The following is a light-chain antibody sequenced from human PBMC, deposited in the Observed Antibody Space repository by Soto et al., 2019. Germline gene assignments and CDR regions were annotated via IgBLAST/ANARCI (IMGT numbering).Light chain of an antibody. CDR2: GAS. J-gene: IGKJ1*01. CDR3: QQYNNWPPWT. CDR1: QSVSSN. V-gene: IGKV3-15*01. Sequence: EIVMTQSPATLSVPPGERATLSCRASQSVSSNLAWYQQKPGQAPRLLIYGASTRATGIPARFSGSGSGTEFPLTISSLKSEDFAVYYCQQYNNWPPWTFGQGTKVEIK.